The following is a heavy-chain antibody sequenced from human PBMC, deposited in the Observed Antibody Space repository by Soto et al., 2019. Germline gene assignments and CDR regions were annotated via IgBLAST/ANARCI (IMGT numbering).Heavy chain of an antibody. D-gene: IGHD6-19*01. J-gene: IGHJ6*02. CDR1: GFTFSSYW. CDR3: ARDSAVAEPDYYYYYGMDV. Sequence: GALRLSCAASGFTFSSYWMHWVRQAPGKGLVWVSSISSSSSYIYYADSVKGRFTISRDNAKNSLYLQMNSLRAEDTAVYYCARDSAVAEPDYYYYYGMDVWGQGTTVTVSS. CDR2: ISSSSSYI. V-gene: IGHV3-21*01.